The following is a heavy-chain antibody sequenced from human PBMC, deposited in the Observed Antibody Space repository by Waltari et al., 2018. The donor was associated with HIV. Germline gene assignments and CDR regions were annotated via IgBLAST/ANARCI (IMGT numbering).Heavy chain of an antibody. D-gene: IGHD6-6*01. Sequence: EVQLVESGGGLVQPGGSLRLSCGASGFTFSRYWRHWGRQAPGKGLVWISRIESDGASTNYADAVKGRVNISRDNAKNTLSLQMNSLSVEDTAVYYCVRAGRSSDGFDVWGQGTMVTVSS. V-gene: IGHV3-74*01. J-gene: IGHJ3*01. CDR1: GFTFSRYW. CDR2: IESDGAST. CDR3: VRAGRSSDGFDV.